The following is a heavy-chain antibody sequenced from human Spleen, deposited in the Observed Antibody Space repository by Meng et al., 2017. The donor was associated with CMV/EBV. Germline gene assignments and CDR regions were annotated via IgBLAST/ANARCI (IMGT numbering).Heavy chain of an antibody. CDR1: GFTVSSNY. V-gene: IGHV3-53*01. CDR2: IYSGGST. Sequence: SGFTVSSNYRSWVRQATGKGLEGVSVIYSGGSTYYADSVKGRFTISRDNSKNTLYLQMNSLRAEDTAVYYCARDRRDSGYSYASGYWGQGTLVTVSS. J-gene: IGHJ4*02. D-gene: IGHD5-18*01. CDR3: ARDRRDSGYSYASGY.